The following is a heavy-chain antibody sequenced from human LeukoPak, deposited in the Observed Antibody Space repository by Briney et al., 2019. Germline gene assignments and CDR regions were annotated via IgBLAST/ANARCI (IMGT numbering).Heavy chain of an antibody. CDR3: VKGGWLDD. CDR2: ISGSDGST. J-gene: IGHJ4*02. Sequence: GGSLRLTCAASGFSFNTFDMSWVRQAPGRGLEWVSFISGSDGSTQYANSVKGRVTISRDNFNNLLYLDMHSLRGDDTAIYYCVKGGWLDDYGQGTLVTVSS. D-gene: IGHD2-15*01. CDR1: GFSFNTFD. V-gene: IGHV3-23*01.